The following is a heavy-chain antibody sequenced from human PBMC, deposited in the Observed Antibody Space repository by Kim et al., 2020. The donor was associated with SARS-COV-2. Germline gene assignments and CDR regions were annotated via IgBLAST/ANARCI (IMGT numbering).Heavy chain of an antibody. D-gene: IGHD6-6*01. Sequence: GGSLRLSCSASGFTFSSYAMHWVRQAPGKGLEYVSAISSNGGSTYYADSVKGRFTISRDNSKNTLYLQMSSLRAEDTAVYYCVKDSALSSIAALHYYYGMDVWGQGTTVTVSS. J-gene: IGHJ6*02. CDR3: VKDSALSSIAALHYYYGMDV. CDR2: ISSNGGST. V-gene: IGHV3-64D*09. CDR1: GFTFSSYA.